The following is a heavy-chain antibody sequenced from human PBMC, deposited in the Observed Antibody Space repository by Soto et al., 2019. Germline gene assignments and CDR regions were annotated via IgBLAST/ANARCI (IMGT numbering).Heavy chain of an antibody. D-gene: IGHD6-13*01. Sequence: QVQLQEAGPGLVKPSETLSLTCTVSGGSISSYYWSWIRQPPGQGLEWIGYIYYSGSTNYNPALMSRVTISVDTAENQCMLKLSSVTAADTAVYYCARGRRRGSWYSRFDYWAQGPLVTVSS. V-gene: IGHV4-59*01. J-gene: IGHJ4*02. CDR2: IYYSGST. CDR1: GGSISSYY. CDR3: ARGRRRGSWYSRFDY.